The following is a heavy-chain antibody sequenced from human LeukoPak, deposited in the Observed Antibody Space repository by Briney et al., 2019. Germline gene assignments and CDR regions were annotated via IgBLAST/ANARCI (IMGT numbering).Heavy chain of an antibody. CDR2: IRSKTYGGTT. D-gene: IGHD2-15*01. CDR1: GFTFGDYA. CDR3: TRTRPFCSRGSCRLDAFDV. Sequence: GGSLRLSCTASGFTFGDYAMSWVRQAPGKGLEWVGFIRSKTYGGTTQYAASVKGRFSISRDDSKNTAYLQMNGLKTEDTAVYYCTRTRPFCSRGSCRLDAFDVWGQGTMVTVSS. V-gene: IGHV3-49*04. J-gene: IGHJ3*01.